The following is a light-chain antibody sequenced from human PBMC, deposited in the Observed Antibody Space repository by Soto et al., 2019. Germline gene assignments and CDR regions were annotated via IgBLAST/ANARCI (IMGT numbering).Light chain of an antibody. CDR1: QSITTW. CDR2: AAS. J-gene: IGKJ1*01. V-gene: IGKV1-5*01. Sequence: DIQMTQSPSSLSASVGDRVTITCRASQSITTWLAWYQQTPARVPKRLIYAASSLQRGVPSRFSGSGSGTDFTLTISDLQSEDFAVYFCHQYENWPKRFGQGTKVDI. CDR3: HQYENWPKR.